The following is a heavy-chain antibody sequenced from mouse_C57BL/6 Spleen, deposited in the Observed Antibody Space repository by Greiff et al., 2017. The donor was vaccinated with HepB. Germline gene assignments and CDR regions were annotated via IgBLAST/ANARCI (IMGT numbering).Heavy chain of an antibody. D-gene: IGHD3-3*01. V-gene: IGHV1-81*01. Sequence: VQLQQSGAELARPGASVKLSCRASGYTFTSYVISGVKQRTGQGLEGIGEIYPRSGNTYYNEKFKGKATLTADKSSRTAYMELRSLTSEDSAVYFCARSNEGDGGYFDYWGQGTTLTVSS. J-gene: IGHJ2*01. CDR3: ARSNEGDGGYFDY. CDR2: IYPRSGNT. CDR1: GYTFTSYV.